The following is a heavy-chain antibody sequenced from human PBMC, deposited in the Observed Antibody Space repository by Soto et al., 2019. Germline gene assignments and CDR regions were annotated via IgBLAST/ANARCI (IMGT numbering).Heavy chain of an antibody. CDR3: VRSPVVGFTGYFDY. D-gene: IGHD2-15*01. Sequence: GGSLRLSCTTSGFTFAGYAMGWVRQAPGKGLEWVGFIRSRGLGVTAEYAAPVKGRLTISRHDSKGIAYLLMDSLKTEDTAVYFCVRSPVVGFTGYFDYWGQGTQVTVSS. CDR2: IRSRGLGVTA. V-gene: IGHV3-49*04. CDR1: GFTFAGYA. J-gene: IGHJ4*01.